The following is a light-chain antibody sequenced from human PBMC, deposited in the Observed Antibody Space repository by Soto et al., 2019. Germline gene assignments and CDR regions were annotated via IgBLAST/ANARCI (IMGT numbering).Light chain of an antibody. J-gene: IGKJ4*01. CDR1: QSVRSSH. CDR3: QQYDSSPLT. V-gene: IGKV3-20*01. Sequence: EIVLTQSPGTLSLYRGERATLSCRASQSVRSSHLAWYQQKPGQAPRLLIYGASSRATGIPDRFSGSGSGTDFTLTISRLEPEDFAVYYCQQYDSSPLTFGGGTKVEIK. CDR2: GAS.